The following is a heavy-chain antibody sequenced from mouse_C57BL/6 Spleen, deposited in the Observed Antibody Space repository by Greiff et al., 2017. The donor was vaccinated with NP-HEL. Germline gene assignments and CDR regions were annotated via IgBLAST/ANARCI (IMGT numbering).Heavy chain of an antibody. CDR3: ARFRDFDY. CDR2: IWWDDDK. Sequence: QVTLKVCGPGILQPSQTLSLTCSFSGFSLSTFGMGVGWIRQPPGKGLEWLAHIWWDDDKYYNPALKSRLTISKDTSKNQVFLKLANVDTADTATYYCARFRDFDYWGQGTTLTVSS. J-gene: IGHJ2*01. CDR1: GFSLSTFGMG. D-gene: IGHD3-3*01. V-gene: IGHV8-8*01.